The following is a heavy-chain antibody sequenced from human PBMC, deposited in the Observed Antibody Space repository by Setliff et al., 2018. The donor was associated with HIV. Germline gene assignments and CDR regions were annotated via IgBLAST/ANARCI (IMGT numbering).Heavy chain of an antibody. CDR1: GFSLRTSGVG. J-gene: IGHJ4*02. V-gene: IGHV2-5*02. CDR3: ARTYGSASKLDY. D-gene: IGHD3-10*01. CDR2: IYWDDDK. Sequence: SGPTLVNPTETLTLTCTFSGFSLRTSGVGVGWIRQPPGKALEWLALIYWDDDKHYSPSLKSRLTITKDTSKNQVVLTMTNMGPLDTATYFCARTYGSASKLDYWGPGTLVTVSS.